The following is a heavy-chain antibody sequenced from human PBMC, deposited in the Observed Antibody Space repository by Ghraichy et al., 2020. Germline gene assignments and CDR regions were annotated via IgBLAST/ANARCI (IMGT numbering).Heavy chain of an antibody. Sequence: SETLSLTCTVSGGSISSSSYYLGWIRQPPGKGLEWIGSIYYSGSTYYNPSLKSRVTISVDTSKNQFSLKLSSVTAADTAVYYCASVTYYYDSSGYYIPGYFQHWGQVTLVTVSS. CDR2: IYYSGST. D-gene: IGHD3-22*01. V-gene: IGHV4-39*01. J-gene: IGHJ1*01. CDR3: ASVTYYYDSSGYYIPGYFQH. CDR1: GGSISSSSYY.